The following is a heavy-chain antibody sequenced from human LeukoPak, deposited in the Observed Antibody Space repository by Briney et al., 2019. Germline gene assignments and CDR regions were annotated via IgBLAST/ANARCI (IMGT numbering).Heavy chain of an antibody. CDR3: ARSKLAGDY. V-gene: IGHV4-34*01. CDR1: GGSFSGYY. Sequence: SETLSLTCAVYGGSFSGYYWSWIRQPPGKGLEWIGEVNHSGSTNYNPSLKSRVTISVDTSKNQFSLKLSSVTAADTAVYYCARSKLAGDYWGQGTLVTVSS. D-gene: IGHD6-6*01. J-gene: IGHJ4*02. CDR2: VNHSGST.